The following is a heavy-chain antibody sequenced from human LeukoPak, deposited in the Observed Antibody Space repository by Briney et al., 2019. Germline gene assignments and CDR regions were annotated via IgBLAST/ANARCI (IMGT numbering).Heavy chain of an antibody. CDR1: GFSLSIYS. J-gene: IGHJ4*02. CDR2: IGSGGTA. D-gene: IGHD3-3*01. V-gene: IGHV3-69-1*01. Sequence: GGSVRLSCSVSGFSLSIYSMDWVRQAPGQGLEWISYIGSGGTAYYADSVLGRFTVSRDNAKNSVYLQMNSLTVDDTVAYYCARDPVEGGLDFWGQGVLVTVSS. CDR3: ARDPVEGGLDF.